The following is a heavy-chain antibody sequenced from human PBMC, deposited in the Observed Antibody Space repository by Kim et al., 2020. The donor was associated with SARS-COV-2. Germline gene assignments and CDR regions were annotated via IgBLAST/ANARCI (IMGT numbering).Heavy chain of an antibody. CDR3: AKDRGDGDYVGEGADY. CDR1: GFTFSSYG. Sequence: GGSLRLSCAASGFTFSSYGMHWVRQAPDKGLEWVAVISYDGSNKYYADSVKGRFTISRDNSKNTLYLQMNSLRAEDTAVYYCAKDRGDGDYVGEGADYWGQGTLVTVSS. V-gene: IGHV3-30*18. CDR2: ISYDGSNK. D-gene: IGHD4-17*01. J-gene: IGHJ4*02.